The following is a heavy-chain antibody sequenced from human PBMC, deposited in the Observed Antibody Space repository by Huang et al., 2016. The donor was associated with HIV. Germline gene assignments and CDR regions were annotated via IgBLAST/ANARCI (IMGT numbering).Heavy chain of an antibody. D-gene: IGHD4-4*01. V-gene: IGHV3-30*04. CDR1: GFTFRPYT. CDR3: TREFTTSVQFFDL. J-gene: IGHJ4*02. CDR2: ISYNGGKK. Sequence: QVKLVESGGGVVQPGISLRLSCAASGFTFRPYTFHWVRQAPGKGLEGVAGISYNGGKKFYADSVKGRFTISRDNSKNTVYLEVSSPRPEDSAVYYCTREFTTSVQFFDLWGQGTLVTVSS.